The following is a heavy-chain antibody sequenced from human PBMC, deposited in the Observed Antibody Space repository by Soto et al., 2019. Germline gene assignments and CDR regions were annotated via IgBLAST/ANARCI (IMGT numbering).Heavy chain of an antibody. CDR1: GFTFYDYA. J-gene: IGHJ4*02. D-gene: IGHD3-22*01. V-gene: IGHV3-9*01. Sequence: SLRLSCAASGFTFYDYAIHFCRQSPWKCLEWVSGINWNSDTIGYADSVKGRFTVSRDNAKGSLLLQMSSLRAEDTAVYFCAMSNSNDLYYHFESWGQGTPVTVSS. CDR3: AMSNSNDLYYHFES. CDR2: INWNSDTI.